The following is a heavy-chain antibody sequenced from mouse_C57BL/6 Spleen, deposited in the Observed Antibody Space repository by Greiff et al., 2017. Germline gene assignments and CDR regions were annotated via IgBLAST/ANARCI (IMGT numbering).Heavy chain of an antibody. V-gene: IGHV1-20*01. Sequence: VTLKESGPELVKPGDSVKISCKASGYSFTGYFMNWVMQSHGKSLEWIGRINPYNGDTFYNQKFKGKATLTVDKSSSTAHMELRSLTSEDSAVYYCARNPITTVVRYYFDYWGQGTTLTVSS. J-gene: IGHJ2*01. CDR2: INPYNGDT. D-gene: IGHD1-1*01. CDR1: GYSFTGYF. CDR3: ARNPITTVVRYYFDY.